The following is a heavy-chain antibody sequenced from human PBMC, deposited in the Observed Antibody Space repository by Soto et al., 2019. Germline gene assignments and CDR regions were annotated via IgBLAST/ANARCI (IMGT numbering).Heavy chain of an antibody. J-gene: IGHJ6*02. CDR3: ARARDYYDSSGYYYYYGMDV. Sequence: QVQLQESGPGLVKPSQTLSLTCTVSGGSISSGDYYWSWIRQPPGKGLEWIGYIYYSGSTYYNPSLKSRVTISVDTYKNQFSVKLSSVTAADTAVYYCARARDYYDSSGYYYYYGMDVWGQGTTVTVSS. CDR2: IYYSGST. CDR1: GGSISSGDYY. D-gene: IGHD3-22*01. V-gene: IGHV4-30-4*01.